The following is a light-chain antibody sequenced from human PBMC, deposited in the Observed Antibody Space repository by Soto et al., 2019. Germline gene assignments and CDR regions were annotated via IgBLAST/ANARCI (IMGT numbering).Light chain of an antibody. Sequence: QSALTQPRSVSGSPGQSVTISCTGTSSDVGGYNYVSWYQQHPGKAPKLMIYDVSKRPSVVPDRFSGSKSGNTASLTISGLQAEDEADYYCCSYAGSYTSHVVFGGGTKLTV. CDR3: CSYAGSYTSHVV. CDR1: SSDVGGYNY. V-gene: IGLV2-11*01. CDR2: DVS. J-gene: IGLJ2*01.